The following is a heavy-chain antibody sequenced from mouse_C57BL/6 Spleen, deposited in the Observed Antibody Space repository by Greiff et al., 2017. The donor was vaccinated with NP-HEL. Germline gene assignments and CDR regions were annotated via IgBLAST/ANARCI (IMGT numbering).Heavy chain of an antibody. CDR1: GYAFSSSW. CDR2: IYPGDGDT. V-gene: IGHV1-82*01. CDR3: ARAYYSNFYFDY. D-gene: IGHD2-5*01. J-gene: IGHJ2*01. Sequence: QVQLKESGPELVKPGASVKISCKASGYAFSSSWMNWVKQRPGQGLEWIGRIYPGDGDTNYNGKFKGKATLTADKSSSTAYMQLSSLTSEDSAVYFCARAYYSNFYFDYWGQGTTLTVSS.